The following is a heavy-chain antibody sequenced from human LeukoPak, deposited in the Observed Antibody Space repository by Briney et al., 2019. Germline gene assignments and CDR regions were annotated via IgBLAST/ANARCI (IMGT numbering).Heavy chain of an antibody. D-gene: IGHD6-6*01. Sequence: GGSLRLSCAASGFTSSSYAMSWVRQAPGKGLEWVSAISGSGGSTYYADSVKGRFTISRDNSKNTLYLQMNSLRAEDTAVYYCAETPRQLVLAPFDYWGQGTLVTVSS. J-gene: IGHJ4*02. CDR1: GFTSSSYA. CDR2: ISGSGGST. V-gene: IGHV3-23*01. CDR3: AETPRQLVLAPFDY.